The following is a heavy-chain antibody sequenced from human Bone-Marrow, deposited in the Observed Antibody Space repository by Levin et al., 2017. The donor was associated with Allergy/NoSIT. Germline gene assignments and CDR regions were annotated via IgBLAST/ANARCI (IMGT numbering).Heavy chain of an antibody. CDR3: VRDKNTMTPGFHYYYYMDV. Sequence: PGGSLRLSCAASGLIVSKNYMSWVRQAPGKGLEWVSVIFDTGRTHYADSVKGRFTISRDNSKNTLYLQMNSLSAEDTAVYYCVRDKNTMTPGFHYYYYMDVWGRGTTVTVSS. V-gene: IGHV3-53*01. J-gene: IGHJ6*03. CDR2: IFDTGRT. D-gene: IGHD2/OR15-2a*01. CDR1: GLIVSKNY.